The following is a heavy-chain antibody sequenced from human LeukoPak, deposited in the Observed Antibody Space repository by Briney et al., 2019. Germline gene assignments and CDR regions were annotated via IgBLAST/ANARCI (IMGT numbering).Heavy chain of an antibody. CDR1: GFTVSSNS. D-gene: IGHD4-17*01. CDR3: ARSYGDTYYFDY. J-gene: IGHJ4*02. CDR2: ISSSSSYI. Sequence: PGGSLRLSCTVSGFTVSSNSMSWVRQAPGKGLEWVSSISSSSSYIYYADSVKGRFTISRDNAKNSLYLQMNSLRAEDTAVYYCARSYGDTYYFDYWGQGTLVTVSS. V-gene: IGHV3-21*01.